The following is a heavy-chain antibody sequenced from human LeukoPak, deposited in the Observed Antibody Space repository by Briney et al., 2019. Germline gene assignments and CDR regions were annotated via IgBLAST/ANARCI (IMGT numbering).Heavy chain of an antibody. CDR1: GGTFSSYA. J-gene: IGHJ5*02. CDR3: ARSSYYYDSSGYPNWIDP. Sequence: GSSVKVSCKASGGTFSSYAISWVRQAPGQGLEWMGGISPIFGTANYAQKFQGRVTITTDESTSTAYMELSSLRSEDTAVYYCARSSYYYDSSGYPNWIDPWGQGTLVTVSS. V-gene: IGHV1-69*05. CDR2: ISPIFGTA. D-gene: IGHD3-22*01.